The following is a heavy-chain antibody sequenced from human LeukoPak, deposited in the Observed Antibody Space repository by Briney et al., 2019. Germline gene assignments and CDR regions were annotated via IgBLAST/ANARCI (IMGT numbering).Heavy chain of an antibody. D-gene: IGHD6-19*01. CDR3: AREVLAGDTS. CDR1: GGTFISYA. J-gene: IGHJ4*02. Sequence: ASVKVSCKASGGTFISYAISWLRQPPGQGLEWMGGIIPIFGTANYAQKFQGRVTITADESTSTAYMELSSLRSEHTAVYYCAREVLAGDTSWGQGTLVTVFS. CDR2: IIPIFGTA. V-gene: IGHV1-69*13.